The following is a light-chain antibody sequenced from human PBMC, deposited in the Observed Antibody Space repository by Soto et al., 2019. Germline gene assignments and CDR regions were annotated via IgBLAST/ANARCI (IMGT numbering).Light chain of an antibody. V-gene: IGLV2-23*02. CDR2: EVS. Sequence: QSALTQPDSVSGSPGQSITISCTGTSSDVGSYNLVSWYQQHPGKAPKLMIYEVSKRPSGVSNRFSGSKSGNTASLTISGLQAEDEADYYCCSYAGSSTYVVFGGGTKVTVL. CDR1: SSDVGSYNL. J-gene: IGLJ2*01. CDR3: CSYAGSSTYVV.